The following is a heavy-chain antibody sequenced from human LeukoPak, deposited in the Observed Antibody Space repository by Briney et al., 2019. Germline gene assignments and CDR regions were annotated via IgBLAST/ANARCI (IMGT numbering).Heavy chain of an antibody. J-gene: IGHJ3*02. Sequence: SQTLSLTCTVSGGSISSGGYYWSWIRQHPGKGLGWIGYIYYSGSTYYNPSLKSRVTISVDTSKNQFSLKLSSVTAADTAVYYCARDPKPYYYDSSVIWGQGTMVTVSS. D-gene: IGHD3-22*01. CDR3: ARDPKPYYYDSSVI. CDR1: GGSISSGGYY. V-gene: IGHV4-31*03. CDR2: IYYSGST.